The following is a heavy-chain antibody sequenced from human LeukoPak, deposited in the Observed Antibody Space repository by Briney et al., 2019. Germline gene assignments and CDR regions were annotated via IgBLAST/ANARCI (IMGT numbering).Heavy chain of an antibody. Sequence: PSETLSLTCTVSGGSISSYYWSWIRQPAGKGLEWIGRIYTSGSTNYNPSLKSRVTISVDTSKKQFSLNLSSVTAADTAVYYCARDGTSAGAGDAFDIWGQGTMVTVSS. V-gene: IGHV4-4*07. CDR1: GGSISSYY. J-gene: IGHJ3*02. D-gene: IGHD6-13*01. CDR3: ARDGTSAGAGDAFDI. CDR2: IYTSGST.